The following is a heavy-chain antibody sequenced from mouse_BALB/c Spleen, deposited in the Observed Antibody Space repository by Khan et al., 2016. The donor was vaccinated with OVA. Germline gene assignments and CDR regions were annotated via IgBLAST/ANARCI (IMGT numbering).Heavy chain of an antibody. V-gene: IGHV3-5*02. CDR3: ARDYGSLYWYFDV. Sequence: EVKLLESGPGLVKPSQTVSLTCTVTGISITTGNYRWSWIRQFPGNKLEWIGNIYYSGTITYNPSLTSRTTITRDTSKSQFFLEMNSLTAEDTATYFCARDYGSLYWYFDVWGAETTVTVSS. CDR1: GISITTGNYR. J-gene: IGHJ1*01. CDR2: IYYSGTI. D-gene: IGHD1-1*01.